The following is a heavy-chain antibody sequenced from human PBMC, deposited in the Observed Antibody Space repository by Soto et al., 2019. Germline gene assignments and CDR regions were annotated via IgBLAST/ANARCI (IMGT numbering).Heavy chain of an antibody. V-gene: IGHV1-18*01. D-gene: IGHD1-1*01. CDR3: ARGRYGDY. Sequence: QIHLVQSGAEVKKPGASVKVSCKGSGYGFTTYGITWVRQAPGQGLEWMAWISAHNGNTNSAQKLQGRVTVTRDTSTRRADVALRSLRSDDSAVYYCARGRYGDYCGQGALVTVTP. J-gene: IGHJ4*02. CDR1: GYGFTTYG. CDR2: ISAHNGNT.